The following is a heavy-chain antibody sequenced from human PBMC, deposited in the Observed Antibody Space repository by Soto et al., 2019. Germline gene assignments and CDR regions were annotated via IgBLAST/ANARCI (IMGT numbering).Heavy chain of an antibody. D-gene: IGHD3-22*01. J-gene: IGHJ4*02. CDR3: ASGAAFYYDTSRY. Sequence: LRLSCAAPGFNFNIHALHWIRQAPGEGLEWVAVMSPGGNNQYYADSVKGRFTISRDTSKSTLYLQMTSLRPEDTAVYYCASGAAFYYDTSRYWGQGTLVTVSS. CDR2: MSPGGNNQ. V-gene: IGHV3-30-3*01. CDR1: GFNFNIHA.